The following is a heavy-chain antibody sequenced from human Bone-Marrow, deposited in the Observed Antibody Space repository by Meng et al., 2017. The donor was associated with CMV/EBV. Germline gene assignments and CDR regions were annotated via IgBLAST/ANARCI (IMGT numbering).Heavy chain of an antibody. CDR3: ARDDSSFWSGYYTYYYYGMDV. J-gene: IGHJ6*02. V-gene: IGHV3-23*01. Sequence: GESLKISCAASGFTFSSYAMSWVRQAPGKGLEWVSAISGSGGSTYYADSVKGRFTISRDNSKNTLYLQMNSLRAEDTAVYYCARDDSSFWSGYYTYYYYGMDVWGQGTTVTVSS. CDR2: ISGSGGST. D-gene: IGHD3-3*01. CDR1: GFTFSSYA.